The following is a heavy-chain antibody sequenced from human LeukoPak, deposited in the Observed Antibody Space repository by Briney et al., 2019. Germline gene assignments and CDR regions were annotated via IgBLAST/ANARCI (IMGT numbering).Heavy chain of an antibody. Sequence: PSETLSLTCTVPGGSISSYYWSWIRQPPGKGLEWIGYIYYSGSTNYNPSLKSRVTISVDTSKNQFSLKLSSVTAADTAVYYCARGGYYYDSSGYYYGFFDYWGQGTLVTVSS. J-gene: IGHJ4*02. CDR3: ARGGYYYDSSGYYYGFFDY. CDR2: IYYSGST. CDR1: GGSISSYY. D-gene: IGHD3-22*01. V-gene: IGHV4-59*01.